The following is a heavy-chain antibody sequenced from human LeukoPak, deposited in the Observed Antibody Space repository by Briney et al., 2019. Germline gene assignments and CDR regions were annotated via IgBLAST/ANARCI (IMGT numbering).Heavy chain of an antibody. J-gene: IGHJ4*02. V-gene: IGHV4-39*01. CDR2: IYYSGST. CDR3: ARHWGVGATYFDY. D-gene: IGHD1-26*01. CDR1: GGSISSSTYY. Sequence: SDTLSLTCTVSGGSISSSTYYWGWIRQPPGKGLEWIGSIYYSGSTYYNPSLKSRVTISVDTSKNQFSLKLSSVTAADTAVYYCARHWGVGATYFDYWGQGTLVTVSS.